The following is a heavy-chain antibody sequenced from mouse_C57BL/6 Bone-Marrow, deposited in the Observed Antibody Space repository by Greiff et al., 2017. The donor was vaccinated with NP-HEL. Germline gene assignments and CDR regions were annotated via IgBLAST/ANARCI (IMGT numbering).Heavy chain of an antibody. CDR3: TQLYDYPFAY. V-gene: IGHV14-4*01. D-gene: IGHD2-4*01. Sequence: EVKLQESGAELVRPGASVKLSCTASGFNIKDDYMHWVKQRPEQGLEWIGWIDPENGDTEYASKFQGKATITADTSSNTAYLQLSSLTSEDTAVYYCTQLYDYPFAYWGQGTLVTVSA. J-gene: IGHJ3*01. CDR2: IDPENGDT. CDR1: GFNIKDDY.